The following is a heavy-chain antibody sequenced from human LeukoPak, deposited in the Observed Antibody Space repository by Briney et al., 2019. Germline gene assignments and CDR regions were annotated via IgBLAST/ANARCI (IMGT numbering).Heavy chain of an antibody. Sequence: GASVKVSCKASGYTFTSYYMHWVRQAPGQRLEWMGIINPSGGSTSYAQKFQGRVTMTRDMSTSTVYMELSSLRSEDTAMYYCAREPLRIIAAAGVDYWGQGTLVTVSS. CDR2: INPSGGST. CDR1: GYTFTSYY. V-gene: IGHV1-46*01. CDR3: AREPLRIIAAAGVDY. J-gene: IGHJ4*02. D-gene: IGHD6-13*01.